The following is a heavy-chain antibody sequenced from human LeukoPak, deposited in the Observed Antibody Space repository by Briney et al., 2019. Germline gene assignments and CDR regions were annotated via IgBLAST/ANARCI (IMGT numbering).Heavy chain of an antibody. CDR1: GYTFTSYA. V-gene: IGHV7-4-1*02. Sequence: GASVKVSCKASGYTFTSYAMNWVRQAPGQGLEWMGWINPNTGNPTYAQGFTGRFVFSLDTSVSTAYLQITSLKAEDTAVYYCARAYQRLGGLSFPDQWGQGTVVTVSS. D-gene: IGHD3-16*02. J-gene: IGHJ5*02. CDR2: INPNTGNP. CDR3: ARAYQRLGGLSFPDQ.